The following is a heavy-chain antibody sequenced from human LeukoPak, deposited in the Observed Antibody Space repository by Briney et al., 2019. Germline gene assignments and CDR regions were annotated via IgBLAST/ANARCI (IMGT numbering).Heavy chain of an antibody. V-gene: IGHV4-4*07. CDR1: GRSISSYY. CDR2: IYTTGST. CDR3: ARQIAVAGKAGSDC. D-gene: IGHD6-19*01. Sequence: PSETLSLNCTVSGRSISSYYWTWIRQPAGKGLEWIGRIYTTGSTNYNPSRNSRVTMSVDTSKNQSSPQLSSVTAADTAVYYCARQIAVAGKAGSDCWGQGTLVTVSS. J-gene: IGHJ4*02.